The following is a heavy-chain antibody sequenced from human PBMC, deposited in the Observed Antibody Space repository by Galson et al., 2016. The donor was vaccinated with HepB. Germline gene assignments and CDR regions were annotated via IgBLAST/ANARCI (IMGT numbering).Heavy chain of an antibody. J-gene: IGHJ6*02. Sequence: ETLSLTCAVYGGSFSGYNWTWIRQPPGKGLEWIGEIHHSGSTIYNPSLKSRVITSVDSSKNQLSLSLRSVTAADTAVYYCARPRSGPVGGNYYMDVWGQGTTVTISS. CDR3: ARPRSGPVGGNYYMDV. V-gene: IGHV4-34*01. CDR1: GGSFSGYN. CDR2: IHHSGST. D-gene: IGHD6-19*01.